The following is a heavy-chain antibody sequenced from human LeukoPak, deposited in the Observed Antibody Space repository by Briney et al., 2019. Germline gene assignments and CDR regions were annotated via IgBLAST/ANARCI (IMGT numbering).Heavy chain of an antibody. V-gene: IGHV4-30-2*01. J-gene: IGHJ5*02. CDR2: IYHSGST. Sequence: SETLSLTCAVSGGSISSGGYSWSWIRQPPGKGLEWIGYIYHSGSTYYNPSLKSRVTISVDRSKNQFSLKLSPVTAADTAVYYCARAFSAARLRPNWFDPWGQGTLVTVSS. CDR3: ARAFSAARLRPNWFDP. CDR1: GGSISSGGYS. D-gene: IGHD6-6*01.